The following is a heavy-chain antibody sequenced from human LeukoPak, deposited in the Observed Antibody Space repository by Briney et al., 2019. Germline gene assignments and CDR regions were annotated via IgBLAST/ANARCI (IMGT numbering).Heavy chain of an antibody. CDR1: RFTFSSCA. J-gene: IGHJ4*02. CDR3: AKGLRFLVDPPDY. D-gene: IGHD3-3*01. CDR2: ISGSGGST. Sequence: GGSLTLSCAASRFTFSSCAMMWLPQAPGKGLEWVSAISGSGGSTYYADSVKGRFTISRDNSKNTLYLQMNSLRAEDTAVYYCAKGLRFLVDPPDYWGQGTLVTVSS. V-gene: IGHV3-23*01.